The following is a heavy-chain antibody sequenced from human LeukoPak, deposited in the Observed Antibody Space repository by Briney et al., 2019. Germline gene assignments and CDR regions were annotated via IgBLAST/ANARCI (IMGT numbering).Heavy chain of an antibody. V-gene: IGHV1-18*04. CDR2: ISAYNGNT. CDR3: ARFPTYSGYESNWFDP. J-gene: IGHJ5*02. D-gene: IGHD5-12*01. CDR1: GYTFTSYG. Sequence: LRASVNVSCTASGYTFTSYGISWVRQPPGQGLEWMGWISAYNGNTNYAQKLQGRVTMTTEPSTSTAYMELRSLRSDDTAVYYCARFPTYSGYESNWFDPWGQGTLVTVSS.